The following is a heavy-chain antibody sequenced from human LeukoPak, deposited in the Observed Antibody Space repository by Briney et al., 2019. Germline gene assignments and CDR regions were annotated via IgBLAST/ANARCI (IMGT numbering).Heavy chain of an antibody. Sequence: GGSLRLSCAASGFTFSDYYMSWIRQAPGKGLEWVSYISSSGSTIYYADSVKGRFTISRDNAKNSLYLQMNSLRAEDTAVYYCAREGAYYDFWSGTRDYYYYMDVWGKGTTVTVSS. CDR3: AREGAYYDFWSGTRDYYYYMDV. V-gene: IGHV3-11*04. CDR1: GFTFSDYY. J-gene: IGHJ6*03. D-gene: IGHD3-3*01. CDR2: ISSSGSTI.